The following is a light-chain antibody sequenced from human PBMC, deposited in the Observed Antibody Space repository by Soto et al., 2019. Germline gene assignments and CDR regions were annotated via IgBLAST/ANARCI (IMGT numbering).Light chain of an antibody. Sequence: QSVLTQPRSVSGSPGQSVTISCTGTSSDVGGYNYVSWYQQHPGKAPKLMIYDVSKRPSGVPDRSSGSKSGNTASLTISGLQAEDEADYYCCSYAGSYTWVFGGGTKLTVL. CDR2: DVS. V-gene: IGLV2-11*01. CDR3: CSYAGSYTWV. CDR1: SSDVGGYNY. J-gene: IGLJ3*02.